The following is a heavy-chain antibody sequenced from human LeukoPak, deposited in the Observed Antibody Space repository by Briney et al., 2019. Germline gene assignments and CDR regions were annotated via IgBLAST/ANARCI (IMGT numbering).Heavy chain of an antibody. Sequence: GGSLILSCAASGFTVITNDMTWVRQAPGKGLEWVSVLYSDGNTKCADAVQGRFTISRDNSKSTLYLEMNSLSPDDTAVYYCARGVEPLAANTLAYWGQGTLVTVSS. CDR3: ARGVEPLAANTLAY. CDR2: LYSDGNT. V-gene: IGHV3-53*01. J-gene: IGHJ4*02. D-gene: IGHD1-14*01. CDR1: GFTVITND.